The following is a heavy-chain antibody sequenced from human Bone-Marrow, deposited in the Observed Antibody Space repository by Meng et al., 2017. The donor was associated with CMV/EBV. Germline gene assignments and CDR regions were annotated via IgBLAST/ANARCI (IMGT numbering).Heavy chain of an antibody. D-gene: IGHD6-6*01. Sequence: GESLKISCAVSGFSFNDYGMHWVRQTPGKGLEWLTFITFDGSNTYYADSVKGRFTISRDNSKNTLYLQMNSLRNDDTAVYYCARAMIIAARALDFWGQGTLVTVS. CDR3: ARAMIIAARALDF. J-gene: IGHJ4*02. V-gene: IGHV3-30*03. CDR2: ITFDGSNT. CDR1: GFSFNDYG.